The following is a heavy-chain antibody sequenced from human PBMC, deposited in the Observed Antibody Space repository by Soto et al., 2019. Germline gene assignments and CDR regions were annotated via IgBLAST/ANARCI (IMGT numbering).Heavy chain of an antibody. CDR2: IYYSGST. V-gene: IGHV4-59*08. J-gene: IGHJ6*03. Sequence: SETLSLTCTVSGGSISSYYWSWIRQPPGKGLEWIGYIYYSGSTNYNPSLKSRVTISVDTSKNQFSLKLSSVTAADTAVYYCARHSSDYDFWSGYSDRYYYYYMDVWGKGTTVTVSS. CDR1: GGSISSYY. CDR3: ARHSSDYDFWSGYSDRYYYYYMDV. D-gene: IGHD3-3*01.